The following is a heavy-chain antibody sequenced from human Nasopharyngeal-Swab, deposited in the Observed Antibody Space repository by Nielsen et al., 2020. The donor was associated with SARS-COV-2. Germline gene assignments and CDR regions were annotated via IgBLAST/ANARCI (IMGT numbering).Heavy chain of an antibody. CDR3: ARENTMFRGLIALFDY. V-gene: IGHV1-2*02. CDR2: INPNTGVT. Sequence: ASVKVSCKASGYTFTGYYMDWVRQAPGQGPEWMGWINPNTGVTTYAQKFQGRVIITRDTSIGTAYMELSRLRSDDTAIYYCARENTMFRGLIALFDYWGQGTLVTVSS. D-gene: IGHD3-10*01. J-gene: IGHJ4*02. CDR1: GYTFTGYY.